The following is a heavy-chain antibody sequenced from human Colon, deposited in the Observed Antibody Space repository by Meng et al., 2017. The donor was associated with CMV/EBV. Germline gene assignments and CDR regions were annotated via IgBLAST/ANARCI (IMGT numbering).Heavy chain of an antibody. CDR1: GFTFTTFC. V-gene: IGHV3-7*01. CDR3: VRYANSHYGMDV. CDR2: IKEDGSGQ. Sequence: GGSLRLSCAASGFTFTTFCMTWVRQAPGKGLQWVANIKEDGSGQWYVDSVKGRFTISRDNAKQSVYLQMDSPRVEDTAVYYCVRYANSHYGMDVWGQGTTVTVSS. J-gene: IGHJ6*02. D-gene: IGHD2-21*01.